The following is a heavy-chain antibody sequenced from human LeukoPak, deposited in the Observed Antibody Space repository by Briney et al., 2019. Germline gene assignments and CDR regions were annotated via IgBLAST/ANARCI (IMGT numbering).Heavy chain of an antibody. D-gene: IGHD3-22*01. CDR2: ISAYNGNT. V-gene: IGHV1-18*01. Sequence: ASVKVSCKASGYTFTSSGIRWVCQAPRQGLEWMGWISAYNGNTNYAQKLQGRVTMTTETSTSTAYMELRSLRSGDTAVYYCARHPVNYYDSSAHDYWGEGTVVTVSS. CDR1: GYTFTSSG. J-gene: IGHJ4*02. CDR3: ARHPVNYYDSSAHDY.